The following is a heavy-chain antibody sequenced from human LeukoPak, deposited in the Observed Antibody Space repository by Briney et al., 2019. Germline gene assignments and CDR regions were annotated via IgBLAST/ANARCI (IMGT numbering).Heavy chain of an antibody. CDR2: IYTSGST. Sequence: PSETLSLTCPVSGLSISSYYWSWIRPPPGKGLEWIGYIYTSGSTNYNPSLKSRVTISLDTSKNQFSLKLSSVTAADTAVYFCARQQIGLYYFDYWGQGTLVTVSS. CDR3: ARQQIGLYYFDY. D-gene: IGHD3-22*01. V-gene: IGHV4-4*09. CDR1: GLSISSYY. J-gene: IGHJ4*02.